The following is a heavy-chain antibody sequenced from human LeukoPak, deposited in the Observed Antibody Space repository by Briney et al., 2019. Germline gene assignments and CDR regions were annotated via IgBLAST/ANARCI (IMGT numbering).Heavy chain of an antibody. CDR2: INWNGGNT. J-gene: IGHJ4*02. V-gene: IGHV3-20*04. CDR3: ARVASNYDFDY. CDR1: GFTFDDYG. Sequence: GGSLRLSCAASGFTFDDYGMTWVRQAPGKGLEWVSGINWNGGNTVYADSVKGRFTISRDNPQNSLYLQMNSLRDEDTALYYCARVASNYDFDYWGQGTLVSVSS. D-gene: IGHD4-11*01.